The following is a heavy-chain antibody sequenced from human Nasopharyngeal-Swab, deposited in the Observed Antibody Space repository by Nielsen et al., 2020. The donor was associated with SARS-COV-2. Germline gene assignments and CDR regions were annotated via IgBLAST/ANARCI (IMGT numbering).Heavy chain of an antibody. D-gene: IGHD3-3*01. J-gene: IGHJ6*02. CDR3: ARGPGVLRFLEWTMSRGMDV. CDR1: GGSISSYY. CDR2: IYYSGST. V-gene: IGHV4-59*01. Sequence: SETLSLTCTVSGGSISSYYWSWIRRPPGKGLEWIGYIYYSGSTNYNPSLKSRVTISVDTSKNQFSLKLSSVTAADTAVYYCARGPGVLRFLEWTMSRGMDVWGQGTTVTVSS.